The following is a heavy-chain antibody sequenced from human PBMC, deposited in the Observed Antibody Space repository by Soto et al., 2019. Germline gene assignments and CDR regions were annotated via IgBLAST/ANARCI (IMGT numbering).Heavy chain of an antibody. CDR1: GYTFTSYG. D-gene: IGHD6-19*01. V-gene: IGHV1-18*01. Sequence: QVQLVQSGAEVKKPGASVKVSCKASGYTFTSYGISWVRQAPGQGLEWMGWISAYNGNTNYAQKLQGRVTMTTDTSTSTAYMELRSLRSDDTAVYYCARDKGSGWKESRPFTSYYGMDVWGQGTTVTVSS. CDR2: ISAYNGNT. J-gene: IGHJ6*02. CDR3: ARDKGSGWKESRPFTSYYGMDV.